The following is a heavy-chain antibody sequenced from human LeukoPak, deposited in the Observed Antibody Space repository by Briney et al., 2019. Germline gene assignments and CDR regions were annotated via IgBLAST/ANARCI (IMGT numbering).Heavy chain of an antibody. Sequence: GASVKVSRKASGYTFTSYAMHWVRQAPGQRLEWMGWINAGNGNTKYSQKFQGRVTITRDTSASTAYMELSSLRSEDTAVYYCASPQYSGSYSPYYYGMDVWGQGTTVTVSS. V-gene: IGHV1-3*01. CDR2: INAGNGNT. CDR1: GYTFTSYA. D-gene: IGHD1-26*01. J-gene: IGHJ6*02. CDR3: ASPQYSGSYSPYYYGMDV.